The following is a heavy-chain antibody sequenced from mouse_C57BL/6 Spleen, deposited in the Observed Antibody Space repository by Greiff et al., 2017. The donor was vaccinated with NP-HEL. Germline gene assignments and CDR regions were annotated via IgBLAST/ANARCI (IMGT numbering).Heavy chain of an antibody. CDR1: GFNIKNTY. CDR3: AREGTYDYDGDYAMDD. D-gene: IGHD2-4*01. CDR2: IDPANGNT. J-gene: IGHJ4*01. V-gene: IGHV14-3*01. Sequence: VHVKQSVAELVRPGASVKLSCTASGFNIKNTYMHWVKQRPEQGLEWIGRIDPANGNTKYAPKFQGKATITADTSSNTAYLQLSSLTSEDAAIYYCAREGTYDYDGDYAMDDWGKGTTVTVSS.